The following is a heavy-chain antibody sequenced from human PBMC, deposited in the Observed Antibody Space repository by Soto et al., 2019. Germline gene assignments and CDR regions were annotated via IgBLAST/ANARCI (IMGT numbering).Heavy chain of an antibody. CDR1: SGSISSSNW. J-gene: IGHJ5*02. D-gene: IGHD6-13*01. V-gene: IGHV4-4*02. CDR2: IYHSGST. CDR3: ARDPGYRFDP. Sequence: QVQLQESGPGLVKPSGTLSLTCALSSGSISSSNWWSWVRQPPGKGLEWIGEIYHSGSTNYNPSLKSRVTISLDKSRNQFSPKLSSVTAADTAVYYCARDPGYRFDPWGQGTLVTVSS.